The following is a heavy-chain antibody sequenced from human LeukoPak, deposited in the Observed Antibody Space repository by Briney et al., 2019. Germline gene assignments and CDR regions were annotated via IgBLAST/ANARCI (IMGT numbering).Heavy chain of an antibody. J-gene: IGHJ4*02. CDR3: LRGYDSWSGYYSDY. D-gene: IGHD3-3*01. Sequence: SETLSLTCTVSGGSISSSSYYWGWIRQPPGKGLEWIGSIYYSGSTYYNPSLKSRVTISVDTSKNQFSLKLSSVTAADTAVYYCLRGYDSWSGYYSDYWGQGTLVTVSS. CDR1: GGSISSSSYY. CDR2: IYYSGST. V-gene: IGHV4-39*01.